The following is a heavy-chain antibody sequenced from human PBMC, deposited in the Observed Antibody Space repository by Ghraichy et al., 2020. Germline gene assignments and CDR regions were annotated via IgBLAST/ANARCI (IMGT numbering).Heavy chain of an antibody. CDR1: GYTFTSYA. CDR2: INTNTGNP. D-gene: IGHD2-21*02. J-gene: IGHJ3*02. V-gene: IGHV7-4-1*02. Sequence: ASVKVSCKASGYTFTSYAMNWVRQAPGQGLEWMGWINTNTGNPTYAQGFTGRFVFSLDTSVSTAYLQISSLKAEDTAVYYCASSEAYCGGDCYNAFDIWGQGTMVTVSS. CDR3: ASSEAYCGGDCYNAFDI.